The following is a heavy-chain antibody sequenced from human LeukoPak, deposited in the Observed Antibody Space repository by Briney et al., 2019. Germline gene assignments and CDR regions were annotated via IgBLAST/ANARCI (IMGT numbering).Heavy chain of an antibody. CDR1: GFTFSSYS. V-gene: IGHV3-48*01. J-gene: IGHJ4*02. Sequence: SGGSLRLSCAASGFTFSSYSMSWVRQAPGKGLEWVSYISSSSSTIYYADSVKGRFTISRDNAKNSLYLQMNSLRAEDTAVYYCARRNSYVDYWGQGTLVTVSS. CDR2: ISSSSSTI. D-gene: IGHD1/OR15-1a*01. CDR3: ARRNSYVDY.